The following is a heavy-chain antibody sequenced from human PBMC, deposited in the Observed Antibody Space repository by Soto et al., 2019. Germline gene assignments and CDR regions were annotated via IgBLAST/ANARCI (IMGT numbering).Heavy chain of an antibody. J-gene: IGHJ5*02. Sequence: PGGSLRLSCAASGFTFSSYAMSWVRQAPGKGLEWVSAISGSGGSTYYADSVKGRFTISRDNSKNTLYLQMNSLRAEDTAVYYCAKGRYSSRWYNWFDPWGQGTLVTVSS. D-gene: IGHD6-13*01. CDR2: ISGSGGST. CDR3: AKGRYSSRWYNWFDP. CDR1: GFTFSSYA. V-gene: IGHV3-23*01.